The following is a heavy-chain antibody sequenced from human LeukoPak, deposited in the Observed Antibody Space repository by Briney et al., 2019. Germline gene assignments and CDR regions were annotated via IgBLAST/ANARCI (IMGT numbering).Heavy chain of an antibody. Sequence: ASVKVSCKGSGYTFTSYDINWVRQAPGQGLEWMGWLSAYNGNTNYAQKLQGRVTMTTDTSTSTAYMELRSLRSDDTAVYYCARVSGSYRGMRQFDYWGQGTLVTVSS. CDR2: LSAYNGNT. V-gene: IGHV1-18*01. CDR1: GYTFTSYD. J-gene: IGHJ4*02. D-gene: IGHD6-19*01. CDR3: ARVSGSYRGMRQFDY.